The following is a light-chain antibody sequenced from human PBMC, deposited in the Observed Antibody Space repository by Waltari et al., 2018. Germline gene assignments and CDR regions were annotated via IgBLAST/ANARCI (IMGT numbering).Light chain of an antibody. CDR3: QQTYTTPPT. CDR1: QSISDY. J-gene: IGKJ4*01. CDR2: GAS. V-gene: IGKV1-39*01. Sequence: DIQMTQSPSSLSASVGDRVTITCRASQSISDYLNWYQQKPREAPQLLIYGASSLQSGVPSRFRGSGVGTDFTLTISILQPEDLATYYCQQTYTTPPTFGGGTKVEVK.